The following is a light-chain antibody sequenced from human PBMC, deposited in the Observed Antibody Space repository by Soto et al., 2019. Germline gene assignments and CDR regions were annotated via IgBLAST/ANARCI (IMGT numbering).Light chain of an antibody. CDR1: QSVGSY. V-gene: IGKV3-11*01. CDR2: DSS. CDR3: QHRINWPFT. J-gene: IGKJ3*01. Sequence: EIVLTQSPATLSLSPGESGTLSCRASQSVGSYLAWYQHKPGQAPRLLIYDSSNTAPGIPARFSGRGSGTDFTLTISNVEPEDFAVYYCQHRINWPFTFGPGTKV.